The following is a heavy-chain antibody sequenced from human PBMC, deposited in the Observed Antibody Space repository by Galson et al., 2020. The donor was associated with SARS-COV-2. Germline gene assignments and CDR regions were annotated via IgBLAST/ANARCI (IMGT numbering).Heavy chain of an antibody. Sequence: GESLKISCAASGFTFSSYAMHWVRQAPGKGLEWVAVISYDGSNKYYADSVKGRFTISRDNSKNTLYLQMNSLRAEDTAVYYCAGGYSYGFYYYGMDVWGQGTTVTVSS. CDR1: GFTFSSYA. J-gene: IGHJ6*02. D-gene: IGHD5-18*01. V-gene: IGHV3-30*04. CDR2: ISYDGSNK. CDR3: AGGYSYGFYYYGMDV.